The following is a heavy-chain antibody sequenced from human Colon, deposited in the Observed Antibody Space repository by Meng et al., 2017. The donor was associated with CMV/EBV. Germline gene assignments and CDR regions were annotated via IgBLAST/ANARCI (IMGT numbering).Heavy chain of an antibody. CDR2: ISHSGST. CDR3: ARAMGSRPRSKLLGTRRTKDFYYGLDV. Sequence: SETLSLTCAVYCGSFSDFHWSWIRQPPGKGLEWIGAISHSGSTNYNPSLKSRVTISVDTSKNQFSLKLNSLTAADTAVYYCARAMGSRPRSKLLGTRRTKDFYYGLDVWGQGTAVTVSS. J-gene: IGHJ6*02. D-gene: IGHD2-8*01. CDR1: CGSFSDFH. V-gene: IGHV4-34*01.